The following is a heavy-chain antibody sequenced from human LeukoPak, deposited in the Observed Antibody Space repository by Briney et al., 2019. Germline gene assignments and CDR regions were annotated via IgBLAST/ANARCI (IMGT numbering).Heavy chain of an antibody. V-gene: IGHV1-2*02. D-gene: IGHD6-19*01. CDR1: GYTFTGYY. CDR3: ARGQYSSGDHIDY. Sequence: ASVKVSCKASGYTFTGYYMHWVRQAPGQGLEWMGWINPNSGGTNYAQKFQGRVTMTRDASISTAYMELSRLRSDDTAVYYCARGQYSSGDHIDYWGQGTLVTVSS. J-gene: IGHJ4*02. CDR2: INPNSGGT.